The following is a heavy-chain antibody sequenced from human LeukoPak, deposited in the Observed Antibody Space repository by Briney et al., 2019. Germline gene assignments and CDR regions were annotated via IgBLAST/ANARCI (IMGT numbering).Heavy chain of an antibody. J-gene: IGHJ4*02. CDR3: AGHYGSGFDY. V-gene: IGHV4-59*08. Sequence: PSETLSLTCAVSGGSISYYYWSWIRQPPGKGLEWIGYIYYSGNTNSNPSLKSRVTLSVDTSKNQFSLKLSSVTAADTAVYYCAGHYGSGFDYWGQGTLVTVSS. CDR1: GGSISYYY. D-gene: IGHD6-19*01. CDR2: IYYSGNT.